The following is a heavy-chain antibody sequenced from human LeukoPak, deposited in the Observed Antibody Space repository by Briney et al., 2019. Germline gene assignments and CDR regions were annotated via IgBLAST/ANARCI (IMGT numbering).Heavy chain of an antibody. CDR2: MNPNSGNT. V-gene: IGHV1-8*01. Sequence: VSVKVSCKASGYTFTSYDINWVRQATGQGPEWMGWMNPNSGNTGYAQKFQGRVTMTRNTSISTAYMELSSLRSEDTAVYYCARGRGNWNDDYFDYWGQGTLVTVSS. CDR1: GYTFTSYD. CDR3: ARGRGNWNDDYFDY. J-gene: IGHJ4*02. D-gene: IGHD1-20*01.